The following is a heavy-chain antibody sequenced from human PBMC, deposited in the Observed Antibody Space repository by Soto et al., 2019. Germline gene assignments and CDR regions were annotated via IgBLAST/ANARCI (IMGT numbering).Heavy chain of an antibody. V-gene: IGHV3-48*04. D-gene: IGHD6-13*01. CDR2: IRTSPSTI. J-gene: IGHJ4*02. CDR1: GFIFSSYS. CDR3: AHSGPIATVAFDY. Sequence: GGSLRLSCAASGFIFSSYSMNWVRQAPGKGLEWVSYIRTSPSTIYYADSLKSSLTITKDTAKNQVVLTMTNVHPEDTATYFCAHSGPIATVAFDYWGQGILVTVSS.